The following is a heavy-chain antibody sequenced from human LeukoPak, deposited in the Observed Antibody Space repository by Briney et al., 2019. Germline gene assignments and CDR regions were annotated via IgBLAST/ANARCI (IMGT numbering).Heavy chain of an antibody. V-gene: IGHV4-59*01. J-gene: IGHJ3*02. D-gene: IGHD1-1*01. CDR1: GGSFSGYY. CDR2: IYYSGST. Sequence: SETLSLTCVVYGGSFSGYYWSWIRQPPGKGLEWIGYIYYSGSTNYNPSLKSRVTISVDTSKNQFSLKLSSVTAADTAVYYCARELEIDAFDIWGQGTMVTVSS. CDR3: ARELEIDAFDI.